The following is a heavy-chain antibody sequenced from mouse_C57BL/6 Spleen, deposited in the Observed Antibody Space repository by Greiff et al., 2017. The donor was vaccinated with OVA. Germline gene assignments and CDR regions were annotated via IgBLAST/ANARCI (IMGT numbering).Heavy chain of an antibody. V-gene: IGHV5-17*01. CDR2: ISSGSSTI. D-gene: IGHD2-5*01. CDR3: ANSYYSNYYYAMDY. CDR1: GFTFSDYG. Sequence: EVQLVESGGGLVKPGGSLKLSCAASGFTFSDYGMHWVRQAPEKGLEWVAYISSGSSTIYYADTVKGRFTISRDNAKNTLFLQMTSLRSEDTAMYYCANSYYSNYYYAMDYWGQGTSVTVSS. J-gene: IGHJ4*01.